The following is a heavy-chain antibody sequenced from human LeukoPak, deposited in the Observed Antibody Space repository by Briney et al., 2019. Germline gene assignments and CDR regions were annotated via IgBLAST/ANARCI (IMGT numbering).Heavy chain of an antibody. CDR2: IIPIFGTA. CDR1: GGTFSSYA. CDR3: ARARGYSYGLIGY. Sequence: SVKVSCRASGGTFSSYAISWVRQAPGQGLEWMGGIIPIFGTANYAQKFQGRVTITADESTSTAYMELSSLRSEDTAVYYCARARGYSYGLIGYWGQGTLVTVSS. D-gene: IGHD5-18*01. V-gene: IGHV1-69*01. J-gene: IGHJ4*02.